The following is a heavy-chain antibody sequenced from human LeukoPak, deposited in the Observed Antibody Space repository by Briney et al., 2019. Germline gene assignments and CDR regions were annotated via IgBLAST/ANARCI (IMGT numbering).Heavy chain of an antibody. V-gene: IGHV3-33*08. CDR2: IWYDGSNK. Sequence: GGSLRLSCAASGVTFSIYAMHWVRQAPGKGLEWVAVIWYDGSNKYYADSVKGRFTISRDNSKNTLYLQMNSLRAEDTAVYYCARDWIAVAGTAFLGYWGQGTLVTVSS. D-gene: IGHD6-19*01. CDR3: ARDWIAVAGTAFLGY. J-gene: IGHJ4*02. CDR1: GVTFSIYA.